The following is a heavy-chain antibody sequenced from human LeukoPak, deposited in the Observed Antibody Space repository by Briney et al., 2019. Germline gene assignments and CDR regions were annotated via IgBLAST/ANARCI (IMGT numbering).Heavy chain of an antibody. D-gene: IGHD2-2*01. Sequence: PAQSLSLACTVAGASISSEYSGWIRQPAGKGMEWIGCVYIRGSTTYNPPRKSRVAMSVVTSKNQFSLKLSSVTAADTAVYDCARVLVVPADFSYYYMDVWGKGTTVTVSS. CDR3: ARVLVVPADFSYYYMDV. CDR2: VYIRGST. J-gene: IGHJ6*03. V-gene: IGHV4-4*07. CDR1: GASISSEY.